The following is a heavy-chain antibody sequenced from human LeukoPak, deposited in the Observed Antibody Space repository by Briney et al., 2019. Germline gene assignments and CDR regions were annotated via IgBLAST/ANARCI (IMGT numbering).Heavy chain of an antibody. CDR2: ISGSGGST. CDR1: GFTFSSYA. Sequence: GGSLRLSCAASGFTFSSYAMSWVRQAPGKGLEWVSAISGSGGSTYYADSVKGRFTISRDNSKNTLYLQMSSLRAEDTAVYYCAKVVSGGKLERLVEYYFDYWGQGTLVTVSS. V-gene: IGHV3-23*01. D-gene: IGHD1-1*01. J-gene: IGHJ4*02. CDR3: AKVVSGGKLERLVEYYFDY.